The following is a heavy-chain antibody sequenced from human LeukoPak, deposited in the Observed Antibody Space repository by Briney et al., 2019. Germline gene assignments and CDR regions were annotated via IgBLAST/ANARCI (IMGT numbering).Heavy chain of an antibody. J-gene: IGHJ4*02. Sequence: ASVKVSCKASGYTFTSYDINWVRQATGQGLEWMGWMNPNSGNTGYAQKFQGRGTMTRNTSISTAYMELSSLRSEDTAVYYCARDFVVATIGEDYWGQGTLVTVSS. CDR3: ARDFVVATIGEDY. CDR2: MNPNSGNT. CDR1: GYTFTSYD. V-gene: IGHV1-8*01. D-gene: IGHD5-12*01.